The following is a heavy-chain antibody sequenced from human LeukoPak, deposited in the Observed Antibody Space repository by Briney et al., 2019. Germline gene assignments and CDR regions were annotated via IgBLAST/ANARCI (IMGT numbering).Heavy chain of an antibody. J-gene: IGHJ3*02. CDR1: GYTFTGYY. D-gene: IGHD3-22*01. CDR3: ARDMDYDSSGYGI. V-gene: IGHV1-2*02. Sequence: ASVKVSCKASGYTFTGYYMHWVRQAPGQGLEWMGWINPNSGGTNYAQKFQGRVTMTRDTSISTAYMELSRLRSDDTAVYYGARDMDYDSSGYGIWGQGTMVTVSS. CDR2: INPNSGGT.